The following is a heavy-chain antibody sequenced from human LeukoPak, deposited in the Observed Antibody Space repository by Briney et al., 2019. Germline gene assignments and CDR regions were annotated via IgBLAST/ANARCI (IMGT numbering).Heavy chain of an antibody. D-gene: IGHD3-16*01. J-gene: IGHJ4*02. CDR2: RNKDGSEK. CDR1: GMNNYW. Sequence: PGESLRLSCIGSGMNNYWMTWVRQAPGKGLQSLANRNKDGSEKYYLDSVKGRITISRDNMKNSVFLEINSLRAEDTGIYYCATDLNWVSHWGQGTLVTVSS. V-gene: IGHV3-7*01. CDR3: ATDLNWVSH.